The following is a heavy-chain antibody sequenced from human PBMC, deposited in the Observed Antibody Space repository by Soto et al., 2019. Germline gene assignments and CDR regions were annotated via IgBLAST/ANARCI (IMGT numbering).Heavy chain of an antibody. CDR3: ARGDTSPDY. D-gene: IGHD5-18*01. CDR1: GGSISSYY. Sequence: QVQLQESGPGLVKPSETLSLTCTVSGGSISSYYWSWIRQPPGKGLEWIGYIYYSGSTNYNPSLKSRVTISVDTSKNQFSLKLSSVTAADTAVYYCARGDTSPDYWGQGTLVTVSS. J-gene: IGHJ4*02. CDR2: IYYSGST. V-gene: IGHV4-59*01.